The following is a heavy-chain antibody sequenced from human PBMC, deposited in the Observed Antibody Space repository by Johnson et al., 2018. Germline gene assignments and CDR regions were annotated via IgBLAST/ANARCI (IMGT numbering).Heavy chain of an antibody. Sequence: QVQLQESGPGLVKPSETLSLTCTVSGGSVSSGSYYWSWIRQPPGKGLEWIGYIYYSGSTNYNPSLKSRVTISVDTCKNQFSLKLSSVTAADPAVYYCAGGGYPLLEYFQHWGQGTLVTVSS. CDR1: GGSVSSGSYY. J-gene: IGHJ1*01. CDR2: IYYSGST. D-gene: IGHD2-2*01. CDR3: AGGGYPLLEYFQH. V-gene: IGHV4-61*01.